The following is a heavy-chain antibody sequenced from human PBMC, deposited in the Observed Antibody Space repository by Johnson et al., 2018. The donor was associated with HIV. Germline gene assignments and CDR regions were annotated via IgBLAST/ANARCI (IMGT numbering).Heavy chain of an antibody. CDR3: AKDDNLGVWYADAFDV. Sequence: QVQLVESGGGLVKPGGSLRLSCAASGFTFSDYYMSWIRQAPGKGLEWVSYISSSGSTIYYADSVKGRFTISRDNSKNTLYLHMKSLRPEDTSIYYCAKDDNLGVWYADAFDVWGQGTVVTVSS. CDR1: GFTFSDYY. D-gene: IGHD6-19*01. CDR2: ISSSGSTI. V-gene: IGHV3-11*04. J-gene: IGHJ3*01.